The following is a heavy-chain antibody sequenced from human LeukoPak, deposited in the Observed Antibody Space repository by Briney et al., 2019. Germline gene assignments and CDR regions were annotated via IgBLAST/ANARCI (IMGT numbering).Heavy chain of an antibody. CDR1: GFTFSSYS. CDR2: ISSSSSYI. V-gene: IGHV3-21*01. Sequence: PGGSLRLSCAASGFTFSSYSMNWVRQAPGKGLEWVSSISSSSSYIYYADSVKGRFTISRDNSKNTLYLQMNSLRAEDTAVYYCAKDPGGVLLWFGESKNWGQGTLVTVSS. J-gene: IGHJ4*02. D-gene: IGHD3-10*01. CDR3: AKDPGGVLLWFGESKN.